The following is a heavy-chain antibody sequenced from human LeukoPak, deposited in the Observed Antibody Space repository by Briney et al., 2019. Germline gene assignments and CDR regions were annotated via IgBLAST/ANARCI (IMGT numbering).Heavy chain of an antibody. V-gene: IGHV3-23*01. Sequence: QPGGSLRLSCAASGFTFSDYYMSWIRQAPGKGLEWVSAISGSGGSTYYADSVKGRFTISRDNSKNTLYLQMNSLRAEDTAVYYCAKDGGNYSSGWYDYYFDYWGQGTLVTVSS. CDR2: ISGSGGST. J-gene: IGHJ4*02. CDR1: GFTFSDYY. D-gene: IGHD6-19*01. CDR3: AKDGGNYSSGWYDYYFDY.